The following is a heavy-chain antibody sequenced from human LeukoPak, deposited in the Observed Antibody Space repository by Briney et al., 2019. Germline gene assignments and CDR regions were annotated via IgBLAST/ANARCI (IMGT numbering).Heavy chain of an antibody. D-gene: IGHD3-22*01. CDR1: GFTFSSYSMN. Sequence: PGGSLRLSCAASGFTFSSYSMNWVRQAPGKGLEWIGSIYYSGDTYYNPSLKSRLTISVDTSENQFSLKLSSVTAADTAVYYCAGYYDGSGFYQPFDYWGQGTLVTVSS. J-gene: IGHJ4*02. CDR3: AGYYDGSGFYQPFDY. CDR2: IYYSGDT. V-gene: IGHV4-59*05.